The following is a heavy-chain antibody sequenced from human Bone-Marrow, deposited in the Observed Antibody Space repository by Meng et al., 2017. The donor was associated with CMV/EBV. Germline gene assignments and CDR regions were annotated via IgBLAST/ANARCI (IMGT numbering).Heavy chain of an antibody. CDR1: GFTFNSYG. V-gene: IGHV3-30*02. D-gene: IGHD3-10*01. J-gene: IGHJ4*02. CDR3: AKDRGGSGSYEVDY. CDR2: IRYDGSNK. Sequence: GGSLRLSCAASGFTFNSYGIHWVRQAPGKGLEWVAFIRYDGSNKYYADSVKGRFTISRDNSKNTLYLQMNSLRAEDTAVYYCAKDRGGSGSYEVDYWGQGKLVNLAS.